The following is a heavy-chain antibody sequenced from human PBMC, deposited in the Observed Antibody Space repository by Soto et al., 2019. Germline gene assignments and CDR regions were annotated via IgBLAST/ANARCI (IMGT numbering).Heavy chain of an antibody. CDR3: ARGEYSSSAWGGGDY. J-gene: IGHJ4*02. D-gene: IGHD6-6*01. CDR2: ISAYNGNT. Sequence: GASVKVSCKASGYTFTSYGISWVRQAPGQGLEWMGWISAYNGNTNYAQKLQGRVTMTTDTSTSTAYMELRSLRSDDTAVYYCARGEYSSSAWGGGDYWGQGTLVTVTS. V-gene: IGHV1-18*01. CDR1: GYTFTSYG.